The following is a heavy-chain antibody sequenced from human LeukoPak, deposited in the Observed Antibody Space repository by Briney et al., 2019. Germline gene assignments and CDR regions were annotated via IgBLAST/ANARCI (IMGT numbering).Heavy chain of an antibody. CDR3: ARDYDFWSGYYHYYYMDV. CDR1: GYTFTSYD. Sequence: ASVKVSCKASGYTFTSYDINWVRQATGQGLEWMGWMNPNSGNTGYAQKFQGRVTITRNTSISTAYMELSSLRSEDTAVYYCARDYDFWSGYYHYYYMDVWGKGTTVTVSS. CDR2: MNPNSGNT. J-gene: IGHJ6*03. D-gene: IGHD3-3*01. V-gene: IGHV1-8*03.